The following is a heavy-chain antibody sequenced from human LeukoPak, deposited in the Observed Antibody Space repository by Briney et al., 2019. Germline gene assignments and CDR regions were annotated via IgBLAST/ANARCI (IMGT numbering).Heavy chain of an antibody. CDR2: IYSGGST. Sequence: QPGGSLRLSCAASGFTFSSYSMNWVRQAPGKGLEWVSVIYSGGSTYYADFVKGRFTISRDNSKNTLYLQMNSLRAEDTAVYYCAKEWLQPFIDYWGQGTLVTVSS. V-gene: IGHV3-66*01. D-gene: IGHD5-24*01. J-gene: IGHJ4*02. CDR1: GFTFSSYS. CDR3: AKEWLQPFIDY.